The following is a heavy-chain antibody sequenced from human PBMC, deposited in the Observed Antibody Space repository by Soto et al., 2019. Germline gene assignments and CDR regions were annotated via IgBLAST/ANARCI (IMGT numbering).Heavy chain of an antibody. CDR2: VHYSGST. Sequence: SETLSLTCTVSGDSISGYYWSWIRQSPGKGLEGIGYVHYSGSTHYTPSLKSRVTISVDMSKSQFSLKLISVSAAETAIYYCARNHYGDTPLNNWFAPSGQGTMVTVSS. CDR3: ARNHYGDTPLNNWFAP. D-gene: IGHD4-17*01. V-gene: IGHV4-59*01. CDR1: GDSISGYY. J-gene: IGHJ5*02.